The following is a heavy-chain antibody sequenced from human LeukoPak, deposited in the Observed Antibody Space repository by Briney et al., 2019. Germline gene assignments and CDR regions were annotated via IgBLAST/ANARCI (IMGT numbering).Heavy chain of an antibody. CDR3: ARHMGLGYSYGYPYFDY. D-gene: IGHD5-18*01. J-gene: IGHJ4*02. CDR2: FYYSGST. V-gene: IGHV4-59*08. CDR1: GGSISSYY. Sequence: PSETLSLTCTVSGGSISSYYWSWIRQPPGKGLEWIGYFYYSGSTNYNPSLKSRVTISVDTSKNQFSLKLSSVTAADTAVYYCARHMGLGYSYGYPYFDYWGQGTLVTVSS.